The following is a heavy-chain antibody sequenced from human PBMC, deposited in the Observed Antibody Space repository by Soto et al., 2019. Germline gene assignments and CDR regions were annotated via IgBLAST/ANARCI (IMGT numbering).Heavy chain of an antibody. CDR2: LSGVGDAT. CDR3: AKATNDWTYHFDY. CDR1: GFTFDSFA. D-gene: IGHD3-9*01. J-gene: IGHJ4*02. Sequence: EVQLLESGGDLVQPGGSLRLSCAASGFTFDSFAMTWVREAPGKGLEWVSALSGVGDATNYADSVQGRFTISRDNSKNTLYLQINSLRPEDTDVYYCAKATNDWTYHFDYCGQGTPVTVSS. V-gene: IGHV3-23*01.